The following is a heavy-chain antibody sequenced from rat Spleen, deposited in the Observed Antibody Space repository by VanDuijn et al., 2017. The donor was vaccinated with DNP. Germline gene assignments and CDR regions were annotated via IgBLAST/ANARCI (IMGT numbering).Heavy chain of an antibody. Sequence: EVQLVESGGGLVQPGRSLKLSCAASGFTFRAYYVAWVRQAPAKGLEWVAYIGSPAYAPYYGDSVKGRFTISRDNAKRTLYLQMNSLRSEDMATYYCVRWNSGHFDYWGQGVMVTVSS. V-gene: IGHV5-22*01. CDR2: IGSPAYAP. J-gene: IGHJ2*01. CDR3: VRWNSGHFDY. D-gene: IGHD4-3*01. CDR1: GFTFRAYY.